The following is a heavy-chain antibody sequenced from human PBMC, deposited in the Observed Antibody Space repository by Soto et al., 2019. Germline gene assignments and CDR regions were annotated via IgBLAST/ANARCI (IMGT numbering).Heavy chain of an antibody. CDR1: GFTFSSYA. J-gene: IGHJ3*02. CDR2: ISGSGGST. Sequence: EVQLLESGGGLVQPGGSLRLSCAASGFTFSSYAMSWVRQAPGKGLEWVSAISGSGGSTYYADSVKGRFTISRDNSKNTLYLEMNRLGAGEQAVYYWAKEPPPRGGGDAFDIWGQGTMVTVSS. V-gene: IGHV3-23*01. D-gene: IGHD3-10*01. CDR3: AKEPPPRGGGDAFDI.